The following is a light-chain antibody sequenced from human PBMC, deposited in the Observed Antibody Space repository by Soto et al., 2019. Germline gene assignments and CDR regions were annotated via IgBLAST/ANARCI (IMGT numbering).Light chain of an antibody. CDR1: QAIGND. J-gene: IGKJ1*01. V-gene: IGKV1-6*01. Sequence: AVPMTQSPSSLSASVGDRVTITCRASQAIGNDLGWYQQIPGKAPKLLIYAASSLHSGVPSKFSGSGSGSDFTLTISSLQHADFAPYYCLQKYRSPWTFCQGTQV. CDR3: LQKYRSPWT. CDR2: AAS.